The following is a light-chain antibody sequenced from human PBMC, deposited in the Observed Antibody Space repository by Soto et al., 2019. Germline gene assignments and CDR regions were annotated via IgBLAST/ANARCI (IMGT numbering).Light chain of an antibody. J-gene: IGLJ1*01. CDR1: SSDVGGYNY. Sequence: QSALTQPASVSGSPGQSITISCTGTSSDVGGYNYVSWYQQHPGKAPKLMIYDVSNRPSGVSNSFSGSKSGNTASLTISGLQAEDEADYYCSSYTSSSTPYVFGTGTKLTV. CDR3: SSYTSSSTPYV. CDR2: DVS. V-gene: IGLV2-14*01.